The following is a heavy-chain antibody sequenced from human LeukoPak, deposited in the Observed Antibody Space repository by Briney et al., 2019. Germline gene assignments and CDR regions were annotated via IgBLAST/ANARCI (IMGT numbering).Heavy chain of an antibody. Sequence: GGSLRLSCAASGFPFSSYAMSWVRQAPGKGLEWVSSISGTGDFTYYADSVKGRFTISRANSKNTVYLQINSLRAEDTAVYYCAKTRGRIVGADFDYWGQGTLVSVSS. V-gene: IGHV3-23*01. J-gene: IGHJ4*02. CDR2: ISGTGDFT. CDR3: AKTRGRIVGADFDY. CDR1: GFPFSSYA. D-gene: IGHD1-26*01.